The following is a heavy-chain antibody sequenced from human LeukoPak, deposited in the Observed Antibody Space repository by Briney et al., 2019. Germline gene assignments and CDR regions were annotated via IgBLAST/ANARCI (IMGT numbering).Heavy chain of an antibody. CDR3: ARSAPLGTHQYYFDY. J-gene: IGHJ4*02. Sequence: GGSLRLSCAASGFTVSSNYMSWVRLAPGKGLEWVSVIYSGGSRYYADSVKGRFSLSRDNSRNALYLQMNSLRADDTAVYYCARSAPLGTHQYYFDYWGQGAPVTVSS. CDR1: GFTVSSNY. V-gene: IGHV3-53*01. D-gene: IGHD3-16*01. CDR2: IYSGGSR.